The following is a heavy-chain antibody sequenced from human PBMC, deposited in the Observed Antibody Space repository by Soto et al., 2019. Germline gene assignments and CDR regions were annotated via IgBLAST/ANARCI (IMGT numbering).Heavy chain of an antibody. CDR1: GGSISSGDYH. V-gene: IGHV4-30-4*01. D-gene: IGHD3-22*01. J-gene: IGHJ4*02. CDR3: ARYGYYDSSGYFDY. CDR2: IYYSGST. Sequence: PSETLSLTCTVSGGSISSGDYHWSWIRQPPGKGLEWIGYIYYSGSTYYNPSLKGRVTISVDTSKNQFSLKLSSVTAADTAVYYCARYGYYDSSGYFDYWGQGTLVTVSS.